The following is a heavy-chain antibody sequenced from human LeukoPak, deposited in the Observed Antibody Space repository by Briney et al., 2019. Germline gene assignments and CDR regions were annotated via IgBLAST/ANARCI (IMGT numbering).Heavy chain of an antibody. CDR3: ATFYSSSSTSRYYYYGMDV. V-gene: IGHV3-7*01. CDR1: GFTFSSYW. CDR2: IKQDGSEK. D-gene: IGHD6-6*01. J-gene: IGHJ6*02. Sequence: GGSLRLSCAASGFTFSSYWMSWVRQAPGKGLEWVANIKQDGSEKYYVDSVKGRFTISRDNAKNSLYLQMNSLRAEDTAVYYCATFYSSSSTSRYYYYGMDVWGQGTTVTVSS.